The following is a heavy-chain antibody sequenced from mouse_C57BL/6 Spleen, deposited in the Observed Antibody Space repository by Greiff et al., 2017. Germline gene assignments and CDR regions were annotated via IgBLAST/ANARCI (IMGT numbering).Heavy chain of an antibody. Sequence: EVQLVESGGGLVKPGGSLKLSCAASGFTFSSYTMSWVRQTPEKRLEWVATISGGGGNTYYPDSVKGRFTISRDNAKNTLYLQMSSLRSEDTALYYCARQGNYYFDYWGQGTTLTVSS. J-gene: IGHJ2*01. V-gene: IGHV5-9*01. CDR2: ISGGGGNT. CDR3: ARQGNYYFDY. CDR1: GFTFSSYT. D-gene: IGHD2-1*01.